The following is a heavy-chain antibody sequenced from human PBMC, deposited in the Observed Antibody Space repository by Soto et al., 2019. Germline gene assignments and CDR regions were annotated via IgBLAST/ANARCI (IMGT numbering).Heavy chain of an antibody. CDR3: ARAGARGYSYGYSNFDY. D-gene: IGHD5-18*01. V-gene: IGHV1-3*01. J-gene: IGHJ4*02. CDR1: GYTFTSYA. Sequence: QVQLVQSGAEVKKPGASVKVSCKASGYTFTSYAMHWVRQAPGQRLEWMGWINAGNGNTKYSQKFQGRVTITRDTSASTAYMELSSLRSEDTAVYYCARAGARGYSYGYSNFDYWGQGTLVTVSS. CDR2: INAGNGNT.